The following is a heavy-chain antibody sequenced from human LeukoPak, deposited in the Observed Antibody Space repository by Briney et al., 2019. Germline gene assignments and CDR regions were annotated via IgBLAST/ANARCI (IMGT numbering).Heavy chain of an antibody. CDR1: GGSISSSNYY. V-gene: IGHV4-61*02. Sequence: PSETLSLTCTVSGGSISSSNYYWSWIRQPAGKGLEWIGRIYTSGTTNYNPSLKSRVTISIDTSKNQFSLKLSSVTAADTAVYYCARVTGYMIEDYFDYWGQGTLVTVSS. CDR2: IYTSGTT. D-gene: IGHD3-22*01. J-gene: IGHJ4*02. CDR3: ARVTGYMIEDYFDY.